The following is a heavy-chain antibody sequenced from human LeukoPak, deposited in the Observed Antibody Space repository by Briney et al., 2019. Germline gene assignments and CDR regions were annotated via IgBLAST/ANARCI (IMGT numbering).Heavy chain of an antibody. J-gene: IGHJ5*02. D-gene: IGHD1-26*01. Sequence: GGSLRLSCAASGFTFTNYAMTWVRQAPGKGLEWVSTISGSGTSTYYADSVRGRFTISRDSSKTTLYLQMSSLRGDDTAVYYCARGGASGSFDPWGQGTPVTVSS. CDR3: ARGGASGSFDP. CDR2: ISGSGTST. V-gene: IGHV3-23*01. CDR1: GFTFTNYA.